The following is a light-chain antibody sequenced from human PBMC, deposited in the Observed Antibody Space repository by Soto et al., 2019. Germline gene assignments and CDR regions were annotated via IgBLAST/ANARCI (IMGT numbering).Light chain of an antibody. CDR2: DVT. J-gene: IGLJ1*01. CDR1: STDVGGYNY. V-gene: IGLV2-14*03. CDR3: NSYTSSTTYV. Sequence: QSALTQPASVSGSPGQSITISCTGTSTDVGGYNYVSWYQQHPGEAPKLMIYDVTNRPSGVSNRFSGSKSGNTASLTISGLQAEDEADYYCNSYTSSTTYVFGTGTKLT.